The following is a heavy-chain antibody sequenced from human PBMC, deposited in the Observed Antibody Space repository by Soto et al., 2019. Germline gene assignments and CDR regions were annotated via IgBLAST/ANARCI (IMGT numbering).Heavy chain of an antibody. J-gene: IGHJ3*02. D-gene: IGHD3-10*01. Sequence: GASVKVSCKASGYTFTSYGISWVRQAPGQGLEWMGWISAYNGNTNYAQKLQGRVTMTTDTSTSTAYMELRSLRSDDPAVYYCARDLFDTMVRGFHSTLAIWGQGTMVPVSS. CDR3: ARDLFDTMVRGFHSTLAI. CDR1: GYTFTSYG. CDR2: ISAYNGNT. V-gene: IGHV1-18*01.